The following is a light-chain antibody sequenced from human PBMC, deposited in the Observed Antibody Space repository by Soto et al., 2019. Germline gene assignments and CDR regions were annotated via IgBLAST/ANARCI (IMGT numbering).Light chain of an antibody. V-gene: IGKV3-11*01. J-gene: IGKJ4*01. Sequence: EIVLTQSPATLSLSPGESATLSCRASQSVSHFLAWYQQKPGQAPRLLIYDTSSSATGIPGRFSGSGSGTDFTLTIDILEPADAAVYYCQQRTDWPTFGGGTKVEI. CDR3: QQRTDWPT. CDR1: QSVSHF. CDR2: DTS.